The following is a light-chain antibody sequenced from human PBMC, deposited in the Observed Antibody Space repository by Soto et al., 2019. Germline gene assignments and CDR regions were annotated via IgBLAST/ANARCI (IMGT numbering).Light chain of an antibody. CDR2: DAS. V-gene: IGKV1-5*01. CDR3: QQYETLSGT. J-gene: IGKJ1*01. CDR1: QTISRW. Sequence: DIQLTQTPSTLSASLGDEVTITCRASQTISRWLAWYQQKPGEAPKLLIYDASALPRGVPSRFSGSGSGTKFTPTIASLQPDDFATYYCQQYETLSGTFGPGTKVDIK.